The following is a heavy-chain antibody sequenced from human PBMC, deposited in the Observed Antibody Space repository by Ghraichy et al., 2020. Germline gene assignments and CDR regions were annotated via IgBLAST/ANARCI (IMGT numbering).Heavy chain of an antibody. J-gene: IGHJ4*02. D-gene: IGHD1/OR15-1a*01. CDR3: AKNNARSQAYYDY. CDR2: IDGTSVYT. Sequence: GGSLRLSCAASGFTFSDYAMTWVRQAPGKGLEWVSAIDGTSVYTFYGDSVKGRFTISRDNFRNTLYLQMNSLRVEDTALYYCAKNNARSQAYYDYWGQGVLVAVSS. CDR1: GFTFSDYA. V-gene: IGHV3-23*01.